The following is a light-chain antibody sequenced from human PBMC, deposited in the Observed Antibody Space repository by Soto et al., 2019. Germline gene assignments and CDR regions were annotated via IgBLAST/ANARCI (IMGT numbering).Light chain of an antibody. J-gene: IGKJ3*01. CDR2: GAS. CDR3: QQYNNWPLFT. V-gene: IGKV3-15*01. CDR1: QSVSSN. Sequence: EIVRTQSPATLSVSPGERDTLSCRASQSVSSNLAWYQQKPGQAPRLLIYGASTRATGITARFSGSGSGTEFTLTISSLQSEDFAVYYCQQYNNWPLFTFGPGTKVDIK.